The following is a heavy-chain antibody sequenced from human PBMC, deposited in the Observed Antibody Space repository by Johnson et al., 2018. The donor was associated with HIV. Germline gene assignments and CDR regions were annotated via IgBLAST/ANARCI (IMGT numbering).Heavy chain of an antibody. D-gene: IGHD2-8*01. CDR3: ARALGLEVCAFDI. J-gene: IGHJ3*02. V-gene: IGHV3-7*05. CDR1: GFTFSSYW. CDR2: IKQDGSEK. Sequence: MQLVESGGGLVQPGGSLRLSCAASGFTFSSYWMSWVRQAPGKGLEWVANIKQDGSEKYYVDSVKGRFTISRDNAKNSLYLQMNSLRAEDTAVYYCARALGLEVCAFDILGQGTMVTVSS.